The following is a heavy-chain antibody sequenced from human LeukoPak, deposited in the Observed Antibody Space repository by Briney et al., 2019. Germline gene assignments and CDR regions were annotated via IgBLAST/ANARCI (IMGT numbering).Heavy chain of an antibody. CDR3: ARDGSSRDDRGGYHS. CDR1: SASVTSHH. V-gene: IGHV4-4*07. CDR2: VHFSGST. J-gene: IGHJ4*02. D-gene: IGHD3-22*01. Sequence: PSETLSLTCAVSSASVTSHHWAWIRQPAGKGLEWVGRVHFSGSTNYNPSLRSRVAISLDKSKNELSLTLKSVSGADTAVYFCARDGSSRDDRGGYHSWGRGILVTVSS.